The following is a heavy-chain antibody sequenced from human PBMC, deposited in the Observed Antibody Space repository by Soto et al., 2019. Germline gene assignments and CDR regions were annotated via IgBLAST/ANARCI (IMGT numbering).Heavy chain of an antibody. D-gene: IGHD2-8*01. CDR3: ARHPGYTVPTVYATHYFDY. J-gene: IGHJ4*02. V-gene: IGHV4-39*01. CDR1: GGSINSNYY. Sequence: QLQLQESGPGLVKPSETLSLTCTVSGGSINSNYYWGWIRQPPGKELEWIGSIYYSGSTYYKPSLKSRVTISVDTSKHQFSLKLSSVTAADTAMYYCARHPGYTVPTVYATHYFDYWGQGILVTVSS. CDR2: IYYSGST.